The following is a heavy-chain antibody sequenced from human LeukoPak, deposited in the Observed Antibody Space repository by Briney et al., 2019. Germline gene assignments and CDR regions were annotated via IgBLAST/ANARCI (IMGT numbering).Heavy chain of an antibody. J-gene: IGHJ4*02. CDR2: ISGSGDST. CDR3: ARVGYSGYDYDY. CDR1: GFTSSSYA. V-gene: IGHV3-23*01. Sequence: GGSLRLSCEASGFTSSSYAMSWVRQAPGKGLEWVSVISGSGDSTYYADSVEGRCTISRDNSKDALYLQMNSLRAEDTAVYYCARVGYSGYDYDYWGQGTLVTVSS. D-gene: IGHD5-12*01.